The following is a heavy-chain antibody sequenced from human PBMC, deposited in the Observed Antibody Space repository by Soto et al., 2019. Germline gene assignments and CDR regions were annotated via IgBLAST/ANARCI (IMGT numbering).Heavy chain of an antibody. V-gene: IGHV4-59*01. CDR3: ARVYGFGSNWFDP. J-gene: IGHJ5*02. CDR2: IYYSGST. Sequence: SETLSLTCTVSGGSISSYYWSGIRQRPGKGLEWIGYIYYSGSTNYSPSLKSRVTISVDTSKNKFSLKLSSVTAADTAVYYCARVYGFGSNWFDPWGQGTLVTVSS. D-gene: IGHD3-16*01. CDR1: GGSISSYY.